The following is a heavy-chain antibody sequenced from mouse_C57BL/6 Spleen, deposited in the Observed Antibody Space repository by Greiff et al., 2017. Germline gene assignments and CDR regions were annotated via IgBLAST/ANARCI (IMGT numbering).Heavy chain of an antibody. J-gene: IGHJ4*01. V-gene: IGHV1-53*01. CDR3: ARAFITTGAMDY. Sequence: VKLQQPGTELVKPGASVKLSCKASGYTFTSYWMHWVKQRPGQGLEWIGNINPSNGGTNYNEKFKSKATLTVDKSSSTAYMQLSSLTSEDSAVYYCARAFITTGAMDYWGQGTSVTVSS. CDR1: GYTFTSYW. CDR2: INPSNGGT. D-gene: IGHD1-1*01.